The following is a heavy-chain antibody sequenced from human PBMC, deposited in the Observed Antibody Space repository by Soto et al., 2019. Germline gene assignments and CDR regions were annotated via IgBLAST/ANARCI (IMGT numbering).Heavy chain of an antibody. CDR2: IWYDGSNK. Sequence: PGGSLRLSCAAPGFTFSSYGMHWVRQAPGKGLEWVAVIWYDGSNKYYADSVKGRFTISRDNSKNTLYLQMNSLRAEDTAVYYCARVRLGGSYEYYYYYGMDVWGQGTTVTVSS. V-gene: IGHV3-33*01. J-gene: IGHJ6*02. CDR1: GFTFSSYG. CDR3: ARVRLGGSYEYYYYYGMDV. D-gene: IGHD1-26*01.